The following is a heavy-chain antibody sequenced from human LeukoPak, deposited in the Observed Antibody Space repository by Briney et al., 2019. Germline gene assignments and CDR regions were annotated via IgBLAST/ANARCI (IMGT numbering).Heavy chain of an antibody. D-gene: IGHD3-22*01. V-gene: IGHV3-23*01. J-gene: IGHJ4*02. CDR1: GFTFSSYA. Sequence: AGGSLRLSCAASGFTFSSYAMSWVRQAPGKGLEWVSAISGSGGSTYYADSVKGRFTSSRDNSKNTLYLQMNSLRAEDTAVYYCAKMYYYDSSGYQFDYWGQGTLVTVSS. CDR2: ISGSGGST. CDR3: AKMYYYDSSGYQFDY.